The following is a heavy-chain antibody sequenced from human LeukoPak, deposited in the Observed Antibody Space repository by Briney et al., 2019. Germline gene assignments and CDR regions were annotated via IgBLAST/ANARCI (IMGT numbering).Heavy chain of an antibody. Sequence: GGSLRLSCAASGFTFSSYAMSWVRQAPGKGLEWVSGISGSGGTTYYADSVKGRFTISRDNSKNTLYLQMNSLTTEDTAVFYCAKDLRPQSDSWYYFEYWGQGNLVTVSS. CDR3: AKDLRPQSDSWYYFEY. CDR1: GFTFSSYA. CDR2: ISGSGGTT. V-gene: IGHV3-23*01. J-gene: IGHJ4*02. D-gene: IGHD6-13*01.